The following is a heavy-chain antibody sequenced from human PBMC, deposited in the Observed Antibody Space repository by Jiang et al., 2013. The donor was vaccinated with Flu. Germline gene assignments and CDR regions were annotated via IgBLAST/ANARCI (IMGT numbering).Heavy chain of an antibody. CDR3: ARAFRAGFHSIAAAGDFDY. V-gene: IGHV6-1*01. CDR2: TYYRSKWYN. CDR1: GDSVSSNSAA. Sequence: QTLPLTCAISGDSVSSNSAAWNWIRQSPSRGLEWLGRTYYRSKWYNDYAVSVKSRITINPDTSKNQFSLQLNSVTPEDTAVYYCARAFRAGFHSIAAAGDFDYWGQGTLVTVSS. D-gene: IGHD6-13*01. J-gene: IGHJ4*02.